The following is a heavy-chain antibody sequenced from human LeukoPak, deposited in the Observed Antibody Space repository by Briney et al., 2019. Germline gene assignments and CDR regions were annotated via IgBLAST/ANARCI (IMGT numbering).Heavy chain of an antibody. V-gene: IGHV3-7*01. CDR3: ARAAY. J-gene: IGHJ4*02. CDR1: GFTFSSQW. Sequence: GGSLRLSCAAPGFTFSSQWMSWVRQAPGKGLEWVANIKQDGSEKYYVDSVKGRFTISRDNAKNSVYLQMNSLRAEDTAVYYCARAAYWGQGTLVTVSS. CDR2: IKQDGSEK.